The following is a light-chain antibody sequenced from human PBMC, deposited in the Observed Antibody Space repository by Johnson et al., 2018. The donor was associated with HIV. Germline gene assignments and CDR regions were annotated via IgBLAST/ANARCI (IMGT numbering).Light chain of an antibody. V-gene: IGLV1-51*02. J-gene: IGLJ1*01. CDR1: SSNIGNNY. CDR3: GTWDSSLSAGI. CDR2: ENT. Sequence: QSVLTQPPSVSAAPGQKVTISCSGSSSNIGNNYVSWYQQLPGTAPKLLIYENTQRPSGIPDRFSGSKSGTSVTLGITGLKTGDEADYYCGTWDSSLSAGIFGPGTKVTVL.